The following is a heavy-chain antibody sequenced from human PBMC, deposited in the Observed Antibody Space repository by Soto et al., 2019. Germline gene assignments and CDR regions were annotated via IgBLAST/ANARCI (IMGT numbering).Heavy chain of an antibody. CDR1: GFTFSSYA. Sequence: QVQLVESGGGVVQPGRSLRLSCAASGFTFSSYAMHWVRQAPGKGLEWVAVIWNDGTNKYYADSVKGRFPISRDNSKTTLYLQMNSLRAEDTAVYYCARDNWNYVSAFDIWGQGTMVTVSS. J-gene: IGHJ3*02. D-gene: IGHD1-7*01. CDR2: IWNDGTNK. CDR3: ARDNWNYVSAFDI. V-gene: IGHV3-33*01.